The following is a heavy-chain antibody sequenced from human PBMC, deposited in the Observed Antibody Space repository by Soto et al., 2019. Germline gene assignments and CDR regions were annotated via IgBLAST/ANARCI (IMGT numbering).Heavy chain of an antibody. Sequence: SQTLSLTCAVSVDIVSSNRAAGNCIRQSPSRGLEWLGRTYYRSKWYNDYAVSVKSRITINPDTSKNQFSLHLTSVSPEDTAVYYCTRNLYGMDVWGQGTTVTVSS. CDR2: TYYRSKWYN. J-gene: IGHJ6*02. V-gene: IGHV6-1*01. CDR3: TRNLYGMDV. CDR1: VDIVSSNRAA.